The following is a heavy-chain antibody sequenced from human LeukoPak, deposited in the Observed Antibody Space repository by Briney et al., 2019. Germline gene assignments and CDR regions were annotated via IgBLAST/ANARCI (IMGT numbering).Heavy chain of an antibody. CDR1: GFSFSSYS. J-gene: IGHJ4*02. Sequence: GGSLRLSCAASGFSFSSYSMNWVRQAPGRGLEWVSYISSSSSTIYYTDSVKGRFTISRDNSKNTLYLQMNSLRAEDTAVYYCAKDAGNWNYGYFDYWGQGTLVTVSS. CDR2: ISSSSSTI. CDR3: AKDAGNWNYGYFDY. V-gene: IGHV3-48*01. D-gene: IGHD1-7*01.